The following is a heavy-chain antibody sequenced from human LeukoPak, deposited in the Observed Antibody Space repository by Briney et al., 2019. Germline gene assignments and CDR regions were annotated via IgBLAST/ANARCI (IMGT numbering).Heavy chain of an antibody. CDR1: GFTFTHYA. CDR3: APTASWQLDH. CDR2: ISASGGTT. J-gene: IGHJ4*02. V-gene: IGHV3-23*01. Sequence: GGSLRLSCAASGFTFTHYAMTWVRQAPGKGLEWVSGISASGGTTYYAGSVKGRFTISRDNSKNTLYLQINSLRAEDTALYYCAPTASWQLDHWGKGTLVTVSS. D-gene: IGHD2-2*01.